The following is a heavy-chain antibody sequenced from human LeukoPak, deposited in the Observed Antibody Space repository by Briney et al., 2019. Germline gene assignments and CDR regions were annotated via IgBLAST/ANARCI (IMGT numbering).Heavy chain of an antibody. CDR1: GFTFDDYA. V-gene: IGHV3-9*01. Sequence: GGSLRLSCAASGFTFDDYAMHWVRQVPGKGLEWVSGISWNSGSIDYADSVKGRFTISRDNAKNSLYLQMNSLRAEDTALYYCAKSLWSSSSGYFDYWGQGTLVTVSS. J-gene: IGHJ4*02. CDR3: AKSLWSSSSGYFDY. CDR2: ISWNSGSI. D-gene: IGHD6-6*01.